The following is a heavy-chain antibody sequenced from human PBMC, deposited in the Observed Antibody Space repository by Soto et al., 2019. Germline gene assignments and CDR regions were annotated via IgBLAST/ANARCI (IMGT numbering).Heavy chain of an antibody. CDR3: ARGGGGYDFWSGYYVYMDV. J-gene: IGHJ6*03. Sequence: GASVKVSCKASGGTFSSYAISWVRQAPGQGLEWMGGIIPIFGTANYAQKFQGRVTITADESTSTAYMELSSLRSEDTAVYYCARGGGGYDFWSGYYVYMDVWGKGTTVTVSS. D-gene: IGHD3-3*01. CDR1: GGTFSSYA. CDR2: IIPIFGTA. V-gene: IGHV1-69*13.